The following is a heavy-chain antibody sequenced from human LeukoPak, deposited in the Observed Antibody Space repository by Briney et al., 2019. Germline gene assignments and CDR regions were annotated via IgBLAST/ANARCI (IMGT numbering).Heavy chain of an antibody. V-gene: IGHV3-11*01. J-gene: IGHJ3*02. D-gene: IGHD2-2*02. Sequence: GGSLRLSCAASGFTFSDYYMSWIRQAPGKGLEWVSYISSSGSTIYYADSVKGRFTISRDNAKNSLYLQMNSLRAEDTAVYYCAREATLVPAAIQNDVFDIWGQGKMVTFSS. CDR3: AREATLVPAAIQNDVFDI. CDR2: ISSSGSTI. CDR1: GFTFSDYY.